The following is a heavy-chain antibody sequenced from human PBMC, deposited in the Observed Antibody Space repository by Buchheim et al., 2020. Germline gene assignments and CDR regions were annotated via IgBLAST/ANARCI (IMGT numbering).Heavy chain of an antibody. D-gene: IGHD2-15*01. CDR2: LSSDGLST. J-gene: IGHJ4*02. Sequence: EVQLLESGGGLIQPGGSLRLSCAASGFTFGSYAMSWVRQAPGKGLQWFSGLSSDGLSTYYAHSVKGRFTISRANSKNTLDLQMNNLRDEDTAIYYCAKDRSLGGGLRGCDYWGQGIL. CDR3: AKDRSLGGGLRGCDY. V-gene: IGHV3-23*01. CDR1: GFTFGSYA.